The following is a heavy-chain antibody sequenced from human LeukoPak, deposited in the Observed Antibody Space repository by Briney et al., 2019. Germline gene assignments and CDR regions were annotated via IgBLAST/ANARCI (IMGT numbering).Heavy chain of an antibody. CDR1: GFTVSSNY. CDR2: IYSAGTT. D-gene: IGHD4-23*01. V-gene: IGHV3-53*01. Sequence: GRSLRLSCAASGFTVSSNYMNWVRQAPGKGLEWVSVIYSAGTTYYADSVKGRFTISRDNSKNTVYLQMNSLRAEDTAVYYCARGDDYGGAWYYFDCWGQGTLVTVSS. J-gene: IGHJ4*02. CDR3: ARGDDYGGAWYYFDC.